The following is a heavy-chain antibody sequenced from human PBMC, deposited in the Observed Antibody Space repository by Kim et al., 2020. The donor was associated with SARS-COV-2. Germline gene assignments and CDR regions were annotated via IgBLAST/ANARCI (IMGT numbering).Heavy chain of an antibody. CDR3: AREWGYDSSLAYDAFDI. J-gene: IGHJ3*02. V-gene: IGHV1-69*13. CDR2: IIPIFGTA. Sequence: SVKVSCKASGGTFSSYAISWVRQAPGQGLEWMGGIIPIFGTANYAQKFQGRVTITADESTSTAYMELSSLRSEDTAVYYCAREWGYDSSLAYDAFDIWGQGTMVTVSS. D-gene: IGHD5-12*01. CDR1: GGTFSSYA.